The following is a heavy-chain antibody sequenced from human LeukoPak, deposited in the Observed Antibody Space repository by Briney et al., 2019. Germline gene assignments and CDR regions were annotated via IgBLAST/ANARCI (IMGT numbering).Heavy chain of an antibody. CDR1: GGSISSYY. D-gene: IGHD3-10*01. CDR2: IYYSGST. Sequence: SETLSLTCTVSGGSISSYYWSWIRQPPGRGLEWIGYIYYSGSTNYNPSLKSRVAISVVTSKNQFSLKLSSVTAADTAVYYCARGSGTYYYGSGSYEGDYWGQGTLVTVSS. CDR3: ARGSGTYYYGSGSYEGDY. V-gene: IGHV4-59*12. J-gene: IGHJ4*02.